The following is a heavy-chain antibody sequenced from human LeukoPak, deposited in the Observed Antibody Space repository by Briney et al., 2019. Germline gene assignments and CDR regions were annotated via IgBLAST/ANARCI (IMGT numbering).Heavy chain of an antibody. CDR3: ARELYYYDSSGFDY. Sequence: SETLSLTCTVSGGSISSYYWSWIRQPAGKGLEWIGRIYTSGSTNYNPSLKSRVTMSVDTSKNQFSPKLSSVTAADTAVYYCARELYYYDSSGFDYWGQGTLVTVSS. CDR2: IYTSGST. D-gene: IGHD3-22*01. J-gene: IGHJ4*02. V-gene: IGHV4-4*07. CDR1: GGSISSYY.